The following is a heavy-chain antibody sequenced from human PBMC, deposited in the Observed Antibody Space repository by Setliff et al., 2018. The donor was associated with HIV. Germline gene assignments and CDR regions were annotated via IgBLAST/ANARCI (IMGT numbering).Heavy chain of an antibody. J-gene: IGHJ4*02. D-gene: IGHD3-22*01. V-gene: IGHV4-34*01. CDR2: INHSGST. CDR1: GGSLSGYH. Sequence: SETLSLTCAVYGGSLSGYHWSWIRQSPEKGLEWIGEINHSGSTNYNPSLKSRVTMSADTSKNQFSLKLSSVTAADTAVYYCARGGGYDRSGYYPFDYWGQGTPVTVS. CDR3: ARGGGYDRSGYYPFDY.